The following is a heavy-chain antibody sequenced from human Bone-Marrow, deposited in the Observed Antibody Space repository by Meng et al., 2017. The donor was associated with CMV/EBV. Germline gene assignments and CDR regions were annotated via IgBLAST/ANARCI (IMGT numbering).Heavy chain of an antibody. CDR3: ARGPNYYDSSGYYSLFDY. CDR1: GYTFTSYD. J-gene: IGHJ4*02. Sequence: SVKVSCKASGYTFTSYDINWVRQATGQGLEWMGGIIPILGIANYAQKFQGRVTITADKSTSTAYMELSSLRSEDTAVYYCARGPNYYDSSGYYSLFDYWGQGTLVTVSS. V-gene: IGHV1-69*10. CDR2: IIPILGIA. D-gene: IGHD3-22*01.